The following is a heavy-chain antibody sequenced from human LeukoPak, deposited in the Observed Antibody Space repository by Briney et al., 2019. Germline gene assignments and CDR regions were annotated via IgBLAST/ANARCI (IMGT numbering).Heavy chain of an antibody. D-gene: IGHD3-16*01. J-gene: IGHJ4*02. Sequence: ASETLSLTCTVSGGSISSYYWGWIRQPPGKGLEWIGYIYYSGSTNYNPSLKSRVTISVDTSKNQFSLKLSSVTAADTAVYYCARRTGGDFPFDYWGQGALVTVSS. V-gene: IGHV4-59*08. CDR2: IYYSGST. CDR3: ARRTGGDFPFDY. CDR1: GGSISSYY.